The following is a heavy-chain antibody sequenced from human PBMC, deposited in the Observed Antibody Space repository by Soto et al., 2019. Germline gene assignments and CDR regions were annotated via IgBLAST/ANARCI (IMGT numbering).Heavy chain of an antibody. Sequence: ASVTVSCQASGYTFTSYGISWVRQAPGQRLEWMGWINAGNGNTKYSQKFQGRVTITRDTSASTAYMELSSLRSEDTAVYYCARETYSSGWYFDYWGQGTLVTVSS. V-gene: IGHV1-3*01. D-gene: IGHD6-19*01. CDR2: INAGNGNT. J-gene: IGHJ4*02. CDR1: GYTFTSYG. CDR3: ARETYSSGWYFDY.